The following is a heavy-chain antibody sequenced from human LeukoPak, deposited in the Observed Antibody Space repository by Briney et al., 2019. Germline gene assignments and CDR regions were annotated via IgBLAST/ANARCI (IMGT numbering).Heavy chain of an antibody. CDR2: IYHSGST. CDR3: ASGVPTRAAGQIDY. V-gene: IGHV4-30-2*01. Sequence: PSETLSLTCTVSGGSISSGGYYWSWIRQPPGKGLEWIGYIYHSGSTYYNPSLKSRVTISVDRSKNQFSLKLSSVTAADTAVYYCASGVPTRAAGQIDYWGQGTLVTVSS. CDR1: GGSISSGGYY. D-gene: IGHD6-13*01. J-gene: IGHJ4*02.